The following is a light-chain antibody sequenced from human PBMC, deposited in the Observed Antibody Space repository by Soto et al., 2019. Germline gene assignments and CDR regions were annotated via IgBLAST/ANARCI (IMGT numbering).Light chain of an antibody. CDR1: QSVSSN. V-gene: IGKV3D-15*01. CDR2: GAS. CDR3: QQYNNWPSIT. Sequence: EIVMTQSPATLSVSPGERATLSCRASQSVSSNLAWYQQKPGQAPRLLIYGASTRATGIPARFSGSGSGTEFTLTISSLQSEDFVVYYCQQYNNWPSITFGQGTRLEI. J-gene: IGKJ5*01.